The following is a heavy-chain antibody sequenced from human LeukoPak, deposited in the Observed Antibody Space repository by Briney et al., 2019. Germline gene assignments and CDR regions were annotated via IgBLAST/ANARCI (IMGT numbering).Heavy chain of an antibody. J-gene: IGHJ4*02. CDR1: GFNFDDYA. Sequence: GGSLRLSCAASGFNFDDYAMQWVRQVPGKGLEWVSGISWNSGSVGYADSVKGRFTISRDNAKNSLYLQMNSLRAEDTALYYCAKDIASSTTMGFDYGGQGTLVTVSS. CDR3: AKDIASSTTMGFDY. D-gene: IGHD2-2*01. V-gene: IGHV3-9*01. CDR2: ISWNSGSV.